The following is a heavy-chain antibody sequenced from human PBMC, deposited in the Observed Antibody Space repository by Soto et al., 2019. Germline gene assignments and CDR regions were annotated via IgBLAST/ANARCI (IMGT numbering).Heavy chain of an antibody. D-gene: IGHD2-15*01. CDR2: TYYRSKWYN. CDR1: GDSVSSNSAA. Sequence: QVQLQQSGPGLVKPSQTLSLTCAISGDSVSSNSAAWNWIRQSPSRGLEWLGRTYYRSKWYNDYAVSVKRRITSNPDTPKNQFSLQLNSVTPEYTAVYYCARDPGYCSGGSCYSGSFDYWGQGTLVTVSS. V-gene: IGHV6-1*01. J-gene: IGHJ4*02. CDR3: ARDPGYCSGGSCYSGSFDY.